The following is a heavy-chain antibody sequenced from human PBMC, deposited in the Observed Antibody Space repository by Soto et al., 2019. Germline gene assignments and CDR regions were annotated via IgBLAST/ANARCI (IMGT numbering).Heavy chain of an antibody. CDR3: AKVPSLGTPYYYYYMDV. CDR1: GFTFSSYA. D-gene: IGHD7-27*01. Sequence: GGSLRLSCAASGFTFSSYAMSWVRQAPGKGLEWVSAISGSGGSTYYADSVKGRFTISRDNSKNTLYLQMNSLRAEDTAVYYCAKVPSLGTPYYYYYMDVWGKGTTVTVSS. CDR2: ISGSGGST. J-gene: IGHJ6*03. V-gene: IGHV3-23*01.